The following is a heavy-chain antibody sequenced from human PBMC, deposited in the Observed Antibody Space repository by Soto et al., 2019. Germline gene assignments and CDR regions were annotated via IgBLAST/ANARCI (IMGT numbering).Heavy chain of an antibody. CDR3: ASSRGSDYYGSGSYYNGLYDY. Sequence: PSETLSLTCAVYGGSFSGYYWSWIRQPPGKGLEWIGEINHSGSTNYNPSLKSRVTISVDTSKNQFSLKLSSVTAADTAVYYCASSRGSDYYGSGSYYNGLYDYWGQGTLVTVSS. J-gene: IGHJ4*02. V-gene: IGHV4-34*01. D-gene: IGHD3-10*01. CDR2: INHSGST. CDR1: GGSFSGYY.